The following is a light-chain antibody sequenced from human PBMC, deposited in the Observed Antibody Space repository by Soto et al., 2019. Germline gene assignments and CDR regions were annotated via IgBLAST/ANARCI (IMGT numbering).Light chain of an antibody. CDR2: EVT. CDR1: SSDVGGYNY. V-gene: IGLV2-14*01. CDR3: CSYAGSDALV. J-gene: IGLJ1*01. Sequence: QSVLTQPASVSGSPGQSITISCTGTSSDVGGYNYVSWYQQHPGKAPKLMIYEVTNRPSGVSNRFSGSKSGKTASLTISGLQADDEATYYCCSYAGSDALVFGSGTKVTVL.